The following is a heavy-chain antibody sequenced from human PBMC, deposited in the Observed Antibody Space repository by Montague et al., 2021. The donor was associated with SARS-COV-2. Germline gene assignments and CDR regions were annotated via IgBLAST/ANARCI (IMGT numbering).Heavy chain of an antibody. CDR2: INHSGST. CDR3: ARVRYYGSGTSLGMDV. V-gene: IGHV4-34*01. Sequence: SETLSLTCAVYGGSFSGYCWSWIRLPPGKGLEWIGEINHSGSTNYNPSLKSRVTISVDTSKNQFSLKLSSVTAADTAVYYCARVRYYGSGTSLGMDVWGQGTTVTVSS. D-gene: IGHD3-10*01. CDR1: GGSFSGYC. J-gene: IGHJ6*02.